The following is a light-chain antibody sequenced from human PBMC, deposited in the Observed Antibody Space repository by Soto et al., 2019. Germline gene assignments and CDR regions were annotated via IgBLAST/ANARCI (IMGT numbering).Light chain of an antibody. CDR3: QQLNSYIT. Sequence: IQLTQSPSFLSASVGYRVSITCRASQGISSYLAWYQQKPGKAPKLLIYAASTLQSGVPSRFSGSGSGTEFTLTISSLQPEDFATYYCQQLNSYITFGQGTRLEI. J-gene: IGKJ5*01. CDR1: QGISSY. V-gene: IGKV1-9*01. CDR2: AAS.